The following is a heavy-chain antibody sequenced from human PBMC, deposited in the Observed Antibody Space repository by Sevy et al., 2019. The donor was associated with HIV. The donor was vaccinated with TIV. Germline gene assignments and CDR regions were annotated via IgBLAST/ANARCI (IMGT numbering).Heavy chain of an antibody. Sequence: GGSLRLTCAASGFTFSSYWMHWVRQAPGKGLVWVSRINSDGSSTSYADSVKGRFTISRDNAKNTLYLQMNSLRAEDTAVYYCAREGPTWWELPPTTFDYWVQGTLVTVSS. CDR2: INSDGSST. J-gene: IGHJ4*02. V-gene: IGHV3-74*01. D-gene: IGHD1-26*01. CDR1: GFTFSSYW. CDR3: AREGPTWWELPPTTFDY.